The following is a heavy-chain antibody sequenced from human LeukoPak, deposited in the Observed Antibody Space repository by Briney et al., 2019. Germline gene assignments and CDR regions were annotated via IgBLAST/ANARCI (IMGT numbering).Heavy chain of an antibody. CDR2: IYTGGTT. V-gene: IGHV4-61*02. J-gene: IGHJ4*02. Sequence: SETLSLTCSVSGGYISGGSYYWSWIRQPAGKGLEWIGRIYTGGTTNYNPSLNSRVTMSIDTSKNQFSLRLSSVTAADTAVYYCARGDYYGSGTLDYWGQGTLVTVSS. CDR3: ARGDYYGSGTLDY. CDR1: GGYISGGSYY. D-gene: IGHD3-10*01.